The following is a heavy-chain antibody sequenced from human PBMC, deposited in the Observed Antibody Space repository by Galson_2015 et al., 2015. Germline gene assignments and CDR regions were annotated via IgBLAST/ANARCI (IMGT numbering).Heavy chain of an antibody. CDR3: ARAPTLRGGSSGWYVLFGY. D-gene: IGHD6-19*01. V-gene: IGHV1-8*01. CDR2: MNPNSGNT. CDR1: GYTFTSYD. Sequence: SVKVSCKASGYTFTSYDINWVRQATGQGLEWMGWMNPNSGNTGYAQKFQGRVTMTRNTSISTAYMELSSLRSEDTAVYYCARAPTLRGGSSGWYVLFGYWGQGTLVTVSS. J-gene: IGHJ4*02.